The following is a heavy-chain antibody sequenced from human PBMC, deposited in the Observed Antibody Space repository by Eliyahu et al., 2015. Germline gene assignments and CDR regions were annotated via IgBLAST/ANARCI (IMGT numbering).Heavy chain of an antibody. V-gene: IGHV4-38-2*01. CDR1: GYSISSGYY. CDR2: IYHSGST. CDR3: ASPRGFTPWYFDL. D-gene: IGHD3-10*01. Sequence: QVQLQESGPGLVKPSETLSLTCAVSGYSISSGYYWGWLRQPPGKGLEWIGSIYHSGSTYYNPSLKSRVTISVDTSKNQFSLKLSSVTAADTAVYYCASPRGFTPWYFDLWGRGTLVTVSS. J-gene: IGHJ2*01.